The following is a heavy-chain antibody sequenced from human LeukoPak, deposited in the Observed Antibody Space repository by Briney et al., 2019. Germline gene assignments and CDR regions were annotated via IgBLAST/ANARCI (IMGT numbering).Heavy chain of an antibody. CDR2: ISYSGST. J-gene: IGHJ4*02. Sequence: SETLSLTCTVSGYSISSGYYWGWIRQPPGKGLEWIGYISYSGSTNYNPSLKSRVTISVDTSKNQFSLKLNSVTAADTAVYYCARGDSPFDYWGQGTLVTVSS. CDR3: ARGDSPFDY. V-gene: IGHV4-61*01. D-gene: IGHD5-18*01. CDR1: GYSISSGYY.